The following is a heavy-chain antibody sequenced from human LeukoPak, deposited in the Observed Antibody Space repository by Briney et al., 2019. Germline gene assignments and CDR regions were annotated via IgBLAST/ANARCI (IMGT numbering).Heavy chain of an antibody. Sequence: GASVKVSCKASGYTFTSYGISWVRQAPGQGLEWMGWISAYNGNTNYAQKLQGRVTMTTDTSTSTAYMELRSLRSDDTAVYYCARDRNYDVLTGYYPGLDYWGQGTLVTVSS. CDR3: ARDRNYDVLTGYYPGLDY. D-gene: IGHD3-9*01. CDR1: GYTFTSYG. J-gene: IGHJ4*02. V-gene: IGHV1-18*01. CDR2: ISAYNGNT.